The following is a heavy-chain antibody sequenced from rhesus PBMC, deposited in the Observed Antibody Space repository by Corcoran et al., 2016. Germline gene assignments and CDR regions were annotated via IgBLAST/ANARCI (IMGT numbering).Heavy chain of an antibody. CDR1: GGSISRNY. CDR2: ISGSVVST. V-gene: IGHV4-173*01. J-gene: IGHJ4*01. CDR3: ARDLGQRLLYYFDY. Sequence: QLQLQESGPGMVKPSETLSLTCAVSGGSISRNYWGLMRQPPGKGLEWIGRISGSVVSTDYNPSLKSRVTISTDTSKNQFSLKLSSVTAADTAVYYCARDLGQRLLYYFDYWDQGVLVTVSS. D-gene: IGHD6-31*01.